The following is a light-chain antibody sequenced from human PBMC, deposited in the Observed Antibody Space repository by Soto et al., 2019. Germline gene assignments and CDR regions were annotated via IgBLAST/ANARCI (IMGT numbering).Light chain of an antibody. V-gene: IGLV2-8*01. CDR2: EVN. J-gene: IGLJ2*01. Sequence: QSALTQPPSASGSPGQSVTISCTGTSSDIGAYNYVSWFQHPGEAPKLIISEVNKRPSGVPNRFSGSKSGNTASLTVSGLQAEDEADYYCTSYGGRDNLIFGGGTKLTVL. CDR3: TSYGGRDNLI. CDR1: SSDIGAYNY.